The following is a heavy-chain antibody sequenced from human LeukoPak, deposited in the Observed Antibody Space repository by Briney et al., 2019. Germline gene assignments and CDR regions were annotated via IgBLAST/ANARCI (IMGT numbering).Heavy chain of an antibody. D-gene: IGHD3-10*01. CDR2: INSGGTVT. Sequence: GGSLRLSCAASGFTFSSYSMNWVRQAPGKGLVWVSRINSGGTVTNCADSVKGRLTISRDNAKNTLYLQMNSLKTEDTAVYYCVTETSGSFHNWGQGTLVTVSS. V-gene: IGHV3-74*01. J-gene: IGHJ4*02. CDR1: GFTFSSYS. CDR3: VTETSGSFHN.